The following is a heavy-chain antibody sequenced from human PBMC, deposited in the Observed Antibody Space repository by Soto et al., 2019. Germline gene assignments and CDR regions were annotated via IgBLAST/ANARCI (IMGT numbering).Heavy chain of an antibody. CDR2: MNPNSGNT. Sequence: QVQLVQSGAEVKKSGASVKVSCKASGYTFTSYDINWVRQATGQGLEWMGWMNPNSGNTGYAQKFQGRVNMTRNTSISTAYIEPSSLGYEDPAVYSWARERLAAGTGGFDPWGQGTLGTVSS. J-gene: IGHJ5*02. CDR3: ARERLAAGTGGFDP. CDR1: GYTFTSYD. V-gene: IGHV1-8*01. D-gene: IGHD6-25*01.